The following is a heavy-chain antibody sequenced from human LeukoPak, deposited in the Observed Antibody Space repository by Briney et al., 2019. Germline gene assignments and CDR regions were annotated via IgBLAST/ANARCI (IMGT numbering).Heavy chain of an antibody. CDR3: ARGIAAAGTGDYYYYGMDV. V-gene: IGHV1-8*01. CDR2: MNPNSGNT. CDR1: GYTFTSYD. D-gene: IGHD6-13*01. Sequence: ASVKVSCKASGYTFTSYDINWVRQATGQGLEWMGWMNPNSGNTGYAQKFQGRVTMSRNTSISTAYMELSSLRSEDTAVDYCARGIAAAGTGDYYYYGMDVWGQGTTVTVSS. J-gene: IGHJ6*02.